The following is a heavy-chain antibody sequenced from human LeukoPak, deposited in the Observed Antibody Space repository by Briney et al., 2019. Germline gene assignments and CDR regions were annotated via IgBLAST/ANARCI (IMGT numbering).Heavy chain of an antibody. D-gene: IGHD4-11*01. CDR3: ARGETTAADRREGDAFDV. CDR2: IYHSRTT. V-gene: IGHV4-38-2*01. CDR1: GYAISSGYY. Sequence: SETLSLTCAVSGYAISSGYYWGWIRQPPGKGLEWIGSIYHSRTTYSNPSLKSRVTMSVNTSKNQFSLKLSSVTAADTAVYYCARGETTAADRREGDAFDVWGQGTIVTVSS. J-gene: IGHJ3*01.